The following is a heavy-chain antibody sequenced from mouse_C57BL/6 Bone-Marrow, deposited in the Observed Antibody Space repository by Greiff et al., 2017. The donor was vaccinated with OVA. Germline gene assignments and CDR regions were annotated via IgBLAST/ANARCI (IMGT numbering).Heavy chain of an antibody. CDR1: GFNIKDDY. V-gene: IGHV14-4*01. CDR3: TITTVPDYYAMDY. J-gene: IGHJ4*01. Sequence: EVKLMESGAELVRPGASVKLSCTASGFNIKDDYMHWVKQRPEQGLEWIGWIDPENGDTEYASKFQGKATITADTSSNTAYLQLSSLTSEDTAVYYCTITTVPDYYAMDYWGQGTSVTVSS. D-gene: IGHD1-1*01. CDR2: IDPENGDT.